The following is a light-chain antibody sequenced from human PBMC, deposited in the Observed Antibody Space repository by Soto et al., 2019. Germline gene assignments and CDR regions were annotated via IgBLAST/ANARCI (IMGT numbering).Light chain of an antibody. V-gene: IGKV3-20*01. CDR1: QTINDNF. CDR2: GAS. J-gene: IGKJ3*01. Sequence: DIVLTQSPGTLSLSPGERATLSCRASQTINDNFLAWYQQKPGQSPRLLISGASIRAPGIPDRFSGSGSETDFTLTISRLEPEDFAFYYCQQYGNSREISFGPGTKVDIK. CDR3: QQYGNSREIS.